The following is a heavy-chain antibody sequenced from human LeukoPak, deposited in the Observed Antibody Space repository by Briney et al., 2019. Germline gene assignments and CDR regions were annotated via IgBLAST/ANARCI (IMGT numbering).Heavy chain of an antibody. D-gene: IGHD3-16*02. CDR2: MNPNSGNT. Sequence: ASVKVSCKASGYTFTSYYMHWVRQAPGQGLEWMGWMNPNSGNTGYAQNFQGRGTMTRNTSIRTAYMELSSLGPEGPARDFFVSSTTLGGLIVIGGSGPFDYWGQGTLVTVSS. J-gene: IGHJ4*02. CDR1: GYTFTSYY. CDR3: VSSTTLGGLIVIGGSGPFDY. V-gene: IGHV1-8*02.